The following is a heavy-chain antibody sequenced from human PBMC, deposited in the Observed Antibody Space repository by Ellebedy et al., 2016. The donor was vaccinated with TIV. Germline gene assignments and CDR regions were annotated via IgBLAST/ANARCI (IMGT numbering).Heavy chain of an antibody. CDR1: GFNFRSYW. Sequence: GESLKISCAASGFNFRSYWMGWVRQAPGKGLEWVANIYQDGSQKYYVDSVEGRFTISRDNANNILYLQMKSLRAEDTAVYYCARRGSYGDYAVQINNWFDSWGQGTLVTVYS. CDR3: ARRGSYGDYAVQINNWFDS. J-gene: IGHJ5*01. V-gene: IGHV3-7*01. CDR2: IYQDGSQK. D-gene: IGHD4-17*01.